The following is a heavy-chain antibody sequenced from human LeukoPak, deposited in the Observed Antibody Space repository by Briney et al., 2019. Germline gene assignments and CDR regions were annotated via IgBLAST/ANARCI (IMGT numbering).Heavy chain of an antibody. CDR2: IYYTGST. D-gene: IGHD5-18*01. CDR1: GGSISSTTYY. J-gene: IGHJ4*02. Sequence: PSETLSPTCTVSGGSISSTTYYWGWLRQPPGKGLEWIGTIYYTGSTYYSPSLKSRVTMSVDTSKNQFSLKLSSVTAADTAVYYCAREGTAMESHSFDYWGQGTLVTVSS. CDR3: AREGTAMESHSFDY. V-gene: IGHV4-39*02.